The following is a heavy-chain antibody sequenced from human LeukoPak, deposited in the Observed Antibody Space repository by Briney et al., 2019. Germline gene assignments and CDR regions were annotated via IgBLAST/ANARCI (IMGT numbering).Heavy chain of an antibody. D-gene: IGHD2-15*01. CDR2: MNTNSGNT. Sequence: ASVKVSCKASGYTFTSYDINWVRQATGQGLEWMGCMNTNSGNTCYAQKFQGRVTMTRNTSISTAYMELSSLRSEDTAVYYCARDSGQGGDFDIWGQGTMVTVSS. CDR1: GYTFTSYD. J-gene: IGHJ3*02. V-gene: IGHV1-8*01. CDR3: ARDSGQGGDFDI.